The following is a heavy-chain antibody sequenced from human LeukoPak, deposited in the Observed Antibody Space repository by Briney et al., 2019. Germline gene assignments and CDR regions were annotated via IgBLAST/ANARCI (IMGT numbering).Heavy chain of an antibody. Sequence: PSETLSLTCTVSGGSISSYYWSWIRQPAGKGLEWIGRIYTSGSTNYNPALKSRGTMSVAPAKNQFSLKLSSVTAADTAVYYCASQGHHGKIVGTTLSYFYMDVWGKGTTVTVSS. CDR3: ASQGHHGKIVGTTLSYFYMDV. CDR1: GGSISSYY. J-gene: IGHJ6*03. D-gene: IGHD1-26*01. V-gene: IGHV4-4*07. CDR2: IYTSGST.